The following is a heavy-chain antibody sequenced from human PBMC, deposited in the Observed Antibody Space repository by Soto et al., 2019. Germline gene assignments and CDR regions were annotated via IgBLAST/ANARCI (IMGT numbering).Heavy chain of an antibody. Sequence: ASVKVSCKASGYTFTSYGISWVRQAPGQGLEWMGWISAYNGNTNYAQKLQGRVTITRDTSASTAYMELSSLRSEDTAVYYCARRSSSWYGGFDYWGQGTLVTVSS. CDR3: ARRSSSWYGGFDY. CDR2: ISAYNGNT. J-gene: IGHJ4*02. V-gene: IGHV1-18*01. CDR1: GYTFTSYG. D-gene: IGHD6-13*01.